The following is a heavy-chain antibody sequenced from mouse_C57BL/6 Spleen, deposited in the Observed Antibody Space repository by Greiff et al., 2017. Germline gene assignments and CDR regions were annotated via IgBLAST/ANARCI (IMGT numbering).Heavy chain of an antibody. V-gene: IGHV1-59*01. CDR2: IDPSDSYT. J-gene: IGHJ2*01. CDR1: GYTFTSYW. Sequence: QVQLQQPGAELVRPGTSVKLSCKASGYTFTSYWMHWVKQRPGQGLEWIGVIDPSDSYTNYNQKFKGKATLTVDTSSSTAYMQLSSLTSEDSAVYYCARHPFDYWAKAPLSQSPQ. CDR3: ARHPFDY.